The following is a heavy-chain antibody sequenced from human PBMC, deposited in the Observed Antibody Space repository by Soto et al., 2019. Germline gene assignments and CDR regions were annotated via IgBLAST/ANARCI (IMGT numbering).Heavy chain of an antibody. CDR1: GFTFSDHY. J-gene: IGHJ6*02. CDR3: AHVDTAMGYGMDV. Sequence: PGGVLRLSCAASGFTFSDHYMDWVRQAPGKGLEWVGRTRNKANSYTTEYAASVKGRFTISRDDSKNSLYLQMNSLKTEDTAVYYCAHVDTAMGYGMDVWGQGTTVTVSS. V-gene: IGHV3-72*01. D-gene: IGHD5-18*01. CDR2: TRNKANSYTT.